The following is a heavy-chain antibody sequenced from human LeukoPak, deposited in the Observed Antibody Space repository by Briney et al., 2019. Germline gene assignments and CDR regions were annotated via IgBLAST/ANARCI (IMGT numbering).Heavy chain of an antibody. CDR3: ARGKFGGVDY. V-gene: IGHV3-74*01. J-gene: IGHJ4*02. CDR2: INSDGSSI. D-gene: IGHD3-16*01. CDR1: GFTFSSHW. Sequence: PGGSLRLSCAASGFTFSSHWMHWVRQAPQKRLVWVSRINSDGSSITYADSVKGRFIISRDNAKNTLYLEMNSLRAEDTAVYYCARGKFGGVDYWGQGTLVTVSS.